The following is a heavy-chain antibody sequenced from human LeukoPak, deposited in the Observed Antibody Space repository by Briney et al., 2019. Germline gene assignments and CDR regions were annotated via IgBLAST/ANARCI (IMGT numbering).Heavy chain of an antibody. CDR3: ARRGRAVYYMDV. Sequence: NPSETLSLTCAVSGGSISSSNWWSWIRQPPGKGLEWIGEINHSGSTNYNPSLKSRVTISVDTSKNQFSLKLSSVTAADTAVYYCARRGRAVYYMDVWGKGTTVTVSS. CDR2: INHSGST. D-gene: IGHD6-19*01. V-gene: IGHV4-4*02. J-gene: IGHJ6*03. CDR1: GGSISSSNW.